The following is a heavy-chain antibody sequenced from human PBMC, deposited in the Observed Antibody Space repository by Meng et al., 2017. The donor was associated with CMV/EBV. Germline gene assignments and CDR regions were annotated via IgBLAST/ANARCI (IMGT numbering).Heavy chain of an antibody. V-gene: IGHV4-39*07. J-gene: IGHJ4*02. CDR2: IYYSGST. CDR1: GASISSSSYY. Sequence: HLHRQESVPGLVKPSEPLSLTCTVSGASISSSSYYWGWIRQPPGKGLEWIGSIYYSGSTYYNPSLKSRVTISVDTSKNQFSLKLSSVTAADTAVYYCARGGIAAAGLHWGQGTLVTVSS. CDR3: ARGGIAAAGLH. D-gene: IGHD6-13*01.